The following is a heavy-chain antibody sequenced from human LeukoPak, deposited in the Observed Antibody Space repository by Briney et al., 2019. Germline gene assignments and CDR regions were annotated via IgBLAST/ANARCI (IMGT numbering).Heavy chain of an antibody. CDR3: ARELPPVVNFYFDS. Sequence: GGSLRLSCAASGFTFSSYGMHWVRQAPGKGLEWVAVIWYDGSDKYYADSVKGRFSISRDNSKNTLYLQMNSLRAEDTAVYYCARELPPVVNFYFDSWGQGTLVTVSS. CDR1: GFTFSSYG. D-gene: IGHD3-22*01. V-gene: IGHV3-33*08. CDR2: IWYDGSDK. J-gene: IGHJ4*02.